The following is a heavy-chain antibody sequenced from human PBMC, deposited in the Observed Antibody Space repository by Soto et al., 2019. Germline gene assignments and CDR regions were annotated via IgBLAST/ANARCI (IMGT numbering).Heavy chain of an antibody. D-gene: IGHD2-21*02. V-gene: IGHV3-23*01. CDR2: ISPSGAGT. J-gene: IGHJ4*02. CDR1: GFIFRNYY. Sequence: EVQLLESGGGLVQPGESLRLSCAVSGFIFRNYYMSCVRHAPGKRTEWVSGISPSGAGTYYADSVKGRVTISRDNSKDTLYLQMNSLGAEDTAVYYCAMVTQTASPRRAHWGQGTLVTVSS. CDR3: AMVTQTASPRRAH.